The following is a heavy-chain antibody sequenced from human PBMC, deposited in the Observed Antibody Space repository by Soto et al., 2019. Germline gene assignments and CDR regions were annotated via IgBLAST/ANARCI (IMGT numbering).Heavy chain of an antibody. D-gene: IGHD3-9*01. J-gene: IGHJ5*02. V-gene: IGHV6-1*01. CDR2: TYYRSKWYT. CDR3: ARGYYDILTGFNWFDP. CDR1: GDSVSSNSAA. Sequence: SQTLSLTCAISGDSVSSNSAAWNWIRQSPSRGLEWLGRTYYRSKWYTDYAVSVKSRITINPDTSKNQFSLQLNSVTPEDTAVYYCARGYYDILTGFNWFDPWGQGTLVTVSS.